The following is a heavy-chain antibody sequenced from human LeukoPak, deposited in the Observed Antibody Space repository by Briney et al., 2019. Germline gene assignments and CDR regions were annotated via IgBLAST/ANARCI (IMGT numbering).Heavy chain of an antibody. CDR1: GDTFTGYY. J-gene: IGHJ4*02. CDR2: INPNSGGT. V-gene: IGHV1-2*02. Sequence: ASVRVSCKASGDTFTGYYIHWVRQAPGQGLEWMGWINPNSGGTNYAQKFQGRVTMTRDTSISTAYMELSRLRSDDIAIYFCAKPTRASGWLFDYWGQGTLVTVSS. CDR3: AKPTRASGWLFDY. D-gene: IGHD6-19*01.